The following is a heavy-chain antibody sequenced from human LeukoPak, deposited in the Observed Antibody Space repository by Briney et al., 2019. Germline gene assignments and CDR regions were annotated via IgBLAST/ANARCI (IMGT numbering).Heavy chain of an antibody. J-gene: IGHJ3*02. CDR1: GYTFSGYY. CDR3: ARSGSDAFGI. CDR2: IYPNSGDT. Sequence: GASVKVSCKASGYTFSGYYMHWVRQAPGQGLEWMGWIYPNSGDTKYAQKFQGRVTVTRDTSISTAFMEVSRLTSDDTAVYYCARSGSDAFGIWGQGTMVTVSS. D-gene: IGHD1-26*01. V-gene: IGHV1-2*02.